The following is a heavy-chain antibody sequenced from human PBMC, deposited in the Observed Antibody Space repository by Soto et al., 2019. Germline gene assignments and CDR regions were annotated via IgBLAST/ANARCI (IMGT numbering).Heavy chain of an antibody. D-gene: IGHD5-12*01. V-gene: IGHV3-30*03. CDR2: ISNDGSNK. CDR3: ALPSGSDYGFDY. CDR1: GFTFTKYG. Sequence: QVQLVESGGGVVQPGRSLRLSCVASGFTFTKYGMHWVRQAPGKGLEWVALISNDGSNKKYADSVKGRFTISRDNSKNTLYLQMNSLRAEDTAVYYCALPSGSDYGFDYWGQGTLVTVSS. J-gene: IGHJ4*02.